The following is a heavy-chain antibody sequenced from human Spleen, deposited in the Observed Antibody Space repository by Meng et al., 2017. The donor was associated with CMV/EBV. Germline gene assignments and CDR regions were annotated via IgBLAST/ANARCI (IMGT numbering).Heavy chain of an antibody. J-gene: IGHJ4*02. V-gene: IGHV4-39*07. CDR1: GGSISSSSYY. D-gene: IGHD6-19*01. CDR3: ARDSPDLDSSGPFDY. Sequence: GGSISSSSYYWGWIRQPPGKGLEWIGSIYYSGSTYYNPSLKSRVTISVDTSKNQFSLKLSSVTAADTAVYYCARDSPDLDSSGPFDYWGQGTLVTVSS. CDR2: IYYSGST.